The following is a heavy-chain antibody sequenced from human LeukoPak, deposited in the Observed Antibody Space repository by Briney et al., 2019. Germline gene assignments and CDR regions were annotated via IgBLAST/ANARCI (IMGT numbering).Heavy chain of an antibody. V-gene: IGHV3-30*03. J-gene: IGHJ4*02. D-gene: IGHD3-16*01. Sequence: GGSLRLSCAASGFAFDDGLHWVRQAPGKGLEWVALISHIESETHYADSIKGRFTVSRDNSKNMVHLEMNTMTMEDTGVYFCARPATQSDVIEKFGIDFWGQGVLVTVSS. CDR2: ISHIESET. CDR3: ARPATQSDVIEKFGIDF. CDR1: GFAFDDG.